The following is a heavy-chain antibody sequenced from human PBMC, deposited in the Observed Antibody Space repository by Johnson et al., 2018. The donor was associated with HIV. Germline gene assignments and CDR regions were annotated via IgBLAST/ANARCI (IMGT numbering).Heavy chain of an antibody. CDR3: AKIRGEMATTDAFDI. D-gene: IGHD5-24*01. Sequence: VQLVESGGGLVQPGRSLRLSCAASGFTFDDYAMHWVRQAPGKGLEWVSGISWNSGSICYADSVKGRFTISRDNAKNSLYLQMNSLRAEDTALYYCAKIRGEMATTDAFDIWGQGTMVTVSS. V-gene: IGHV3-9*01. CDR2: ISWNSGSI. CDR1: GFTFDDYA. J-gene: IGHJ3*02.